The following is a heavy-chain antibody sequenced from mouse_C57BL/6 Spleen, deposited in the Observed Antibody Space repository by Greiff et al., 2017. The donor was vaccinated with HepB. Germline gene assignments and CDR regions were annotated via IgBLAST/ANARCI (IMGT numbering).Heavy chain of an antibody. V-gene: IGHV1-82*01. Sequence: QVQLQQSGPELVKPGASVKISCKASGYAFSSSWMNWVKQRPGKGLEWIGRIYPGDGDTNYNGKFKGKATLTADKSSSTAYMQLSSLTSEDSAVYFCASGNSGPSFAYWGQGTLVTVSA. CDR1: GYAFSSSW. CDR3: ASGNSGPSFAY. D-gene: IGHD3-2*02. CDR2: IYPGDGDT. J-gene: IGHJ3*01.